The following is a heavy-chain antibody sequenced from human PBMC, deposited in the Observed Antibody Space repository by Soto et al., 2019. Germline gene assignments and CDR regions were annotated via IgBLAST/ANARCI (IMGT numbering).Heavy chain of an antibody. V-gene: IGHV3-30*18. Sequence: QVQLVESGGGVVRPGRSLRLSCAASGFTFSSYGMHWVRQAPGKGLEWVAVISYDGSNKYYADSVKGRFTISRDNSKNTLYLQMNSLRAEDTAVYYCAKDSRDRGYSGYALGGYWGQGTLVTVSS. CDR1: GFTFSSYG. CDR3: AKDSRDRGYSGYALGGY. J-gene: IGHJ4*02. D-gene: IGHD5-12*01. CDR2: ISYDGSNK.